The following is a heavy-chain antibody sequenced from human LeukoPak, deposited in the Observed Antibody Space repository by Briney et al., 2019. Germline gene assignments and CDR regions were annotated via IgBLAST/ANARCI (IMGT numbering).Heavy chain of an antibody. J-gene: IGHJ3*02. CDR1: GYTFTSYG. D-gene: IGHD2-15*01. CDR3: ARDLDDIVVVVAATAFDI. CDR2: ISAYNGNT. Sequence: ASVKVSCKASGYTFTSYGISWVRQAPGQGLEWMGWISAYNGNTNYAQKLQGRVTMTTDTSTSTAYMELRSLRSDDTAVYYCARDLDDIVVVVAATAFDIWGQGTMVTVSS. V-gene: IGHV1-18*01.